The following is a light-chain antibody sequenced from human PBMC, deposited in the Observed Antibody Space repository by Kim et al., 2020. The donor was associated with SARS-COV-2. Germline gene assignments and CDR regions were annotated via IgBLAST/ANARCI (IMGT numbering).Light chain of an antibody. CDR2: GKN. CDR3: NSRDSSGNHLV. J-gene: IGLJ3*02. CDR1: SLRSYY. Sequence: LGKTVRITCQGDSLRSYYASWYQRKPGQAPVLVIYGKNNRPSGIPDRFSGSSSGNTASLTITGAQAEDEADYYCNSRDSSGNHLVFGGGTKLTVL. V-gene: IGLV3-19*01.